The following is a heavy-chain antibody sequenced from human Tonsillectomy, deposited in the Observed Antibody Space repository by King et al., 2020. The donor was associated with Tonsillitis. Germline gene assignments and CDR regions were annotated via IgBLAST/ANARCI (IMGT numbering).Heavy chain of an antibody. V-gene: IGHV3-48*04. CDR1: GFTFSIYS. J-gene: IGHJ3*02. Sequence: HLVQSGGGLVQPGGSLRLSCAASGFTFSIYSMNWVRQAPGKGLEWVSYISSSSSTIYYADSVKGRFTISRDNAKNSLFLQMNSLRAEDSAVYYCTRGDWNSRYAFDIWGHGTMVTVSS. CDR2: ISSSSSTI. D-gene: IGHD1-7*01. CDR3: TRGDWNSRYAFDI.